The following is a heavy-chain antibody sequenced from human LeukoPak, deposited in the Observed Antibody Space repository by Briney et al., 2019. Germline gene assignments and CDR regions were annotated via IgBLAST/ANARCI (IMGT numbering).Heavy chain of an antibody. CDR3: ARGAYYYDSSGYYPLDY. Sequence: ASVKVSCKASGYTFTGYYMHWVRQAPGQGLEWMGWINPDSGGTNYAQKFQGRVTMTRDTSISTAYMELSRLRSEDTAVYYCARGAYYYDSSGYYPLDYWGQGTLVTVSS. CDR1: GYTFTGYY. J-gene: IGHJ4*02. V-gene: IGHV1-2*02. D-gene: IGHD3-22*01. CDR2: INPDSGGT.